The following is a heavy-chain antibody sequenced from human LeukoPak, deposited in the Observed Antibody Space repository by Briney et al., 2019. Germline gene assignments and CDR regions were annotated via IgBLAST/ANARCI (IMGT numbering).Heavy chain of an antibody. CDR3: ARERTTVVTLDYYYGMDV. V-gene: IGHV1-2*02. J-gene: IGHJ6*02. CDR2: INPNSGGT. CDR1: GYTFTGYY. Sequence: ASVKVSCKASGYTFTGYYMHWVRQAPGQGLEWMGWINPNSGGTNYAQKFQGRLTMTRDTSISTANMELSRLRSDDTAVYYCARERTTVVTLDYYYGMDVWGQGTTVTVSS. D-gene: IGHD4-23*01.